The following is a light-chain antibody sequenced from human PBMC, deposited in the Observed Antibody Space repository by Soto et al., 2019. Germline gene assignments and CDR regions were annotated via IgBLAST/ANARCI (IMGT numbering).Light chain of an antibody. V-gene: IGLV2-14*01. Sequence: QSALTQPASVSGSPGQSITISCTGTSSDVGVYNYVSWFQQHPVKAPKLMIYDVNNRPSGVSNRFSGSKSGNTASLTISGLQAEDEAHYYCSSYTSDNTQVFGTGTKLTVL. CDR2: DVN. J-gene: IGLJ1*01. CDR3: SSYTSDNTQV. CDR1: SSDVGVYNY.